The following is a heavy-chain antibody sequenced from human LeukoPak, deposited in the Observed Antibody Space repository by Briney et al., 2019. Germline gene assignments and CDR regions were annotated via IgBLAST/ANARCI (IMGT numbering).Heavy chain of an antibody. J-gene: IGHJ4*02. CDR1: GGSFSGYY. D-gene: IGHD5-24*01. Sequence: SETLSLTCAVYGGSFSGYYWSWIRQPPGKGLEWIGEINHRGSTYYNPSLKSRVTISVDTSKNQFSLKLSSVTAADTAVYYCARVGDGYNYLYWGQGTLVTVSS. CDR2: INHRGST. CDR3: ARVGDGYNYLY. V-gene: IGHV4-34*01.